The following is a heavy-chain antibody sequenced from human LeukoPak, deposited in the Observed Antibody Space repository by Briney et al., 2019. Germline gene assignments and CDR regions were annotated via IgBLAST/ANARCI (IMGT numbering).Heavy chain of an antibody. Sequence: GGSLRLSCAASGFTFSNYAMRWVRQAPGKGLEWVSGISGSGDSTYYADSVKGRFTISRDNAKNSLYLQMNSLRAEDTAVYYCARAGTNGVCYDYWGQGTLVTVSS. CDR2: ISGSGDST. V-gene: IGHV3-23*01. J-gene: IGHJ4*02. D-gene: IGHD2-8*01. CDR1: GFTFSNYA. CDR3: ARAGTNGVCYDY.